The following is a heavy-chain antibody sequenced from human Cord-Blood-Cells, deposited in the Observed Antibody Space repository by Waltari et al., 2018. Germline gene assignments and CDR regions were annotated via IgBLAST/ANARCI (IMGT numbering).Heavy chain of an antibody. J-gene: IGHJ3*02. V-gene: IGHV1-69-2*01. Sequence: EVQLVQSGAEVKKPGATLKISCKVAGYTFTDYYMPWLEQAPGKGLEWMGLVDPEDGETIYAEKFQGRVTITADTSTDTAYMELSSLRSEDTAVYYCATVTIFGVVTDDAFDIWGQGTMVTVSS. CDR2: VDPEDGET. CDR1: GYTFTDYY. CDR3: ATVTIFGVVTDDAFDI. D-gene: IGHD3-3*01.